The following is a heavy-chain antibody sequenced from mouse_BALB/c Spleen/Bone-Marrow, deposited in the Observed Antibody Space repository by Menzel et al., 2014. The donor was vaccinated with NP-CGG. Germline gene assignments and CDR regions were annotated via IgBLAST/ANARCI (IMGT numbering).Heavy chain of an antibody. CDR3: ARHGEERPVLAMDY. CDR1: GFTFIAYT. CDR2: INNGGGST. Sequence: EVKLMESGGGLVEPGGSLKLSCAVSGFTFIAYTMSWVRQTPEKRLEWVAYINNGGGSTYYPDTVKGRFTISRDNAKNTLYLQMSSLKSEDTAMYYCARHGEERPVLAMDYWGQGTSVTVSS. J-gene: IGHJ4*01. D-gene: IGHD2-14*01. V-gene: IGHV5-12-2*01.